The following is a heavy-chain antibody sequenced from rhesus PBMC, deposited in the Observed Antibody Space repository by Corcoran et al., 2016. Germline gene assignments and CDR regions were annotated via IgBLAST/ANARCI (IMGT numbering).Heavy chain of an antibody. CDR2: IGGSSGST. CDR3: ARVRSLQYFDY. Sequence: QVQLQESGPGLVKPSETLSLTCAVSGYSISSGYGWSWIRQPPGKGLEWIGYIGGSSGSTNYNPSLKSRVTISTQPSKNQFSPMLSSVTAADTAVYYCARVRSLQYFDYWGQGVLVTVSS. D-gene: IGHD4-23*01. J-gene: IGHJ4*01. V-gene: IGHV4-127*01. CDR1: GYSISSGYG.